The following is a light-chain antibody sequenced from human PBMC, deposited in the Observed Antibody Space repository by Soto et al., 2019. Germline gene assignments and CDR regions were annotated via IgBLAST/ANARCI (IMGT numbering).Light chain of an antibody. J-gene: IGKJ3*01. CDR3: QQYGGGFT. CDR2: DAS. Sequence: DIQMTQSPSSLSASVGDRVTITCQASQDISNYLNWYQQKPGKAPKLLIYDASNLETGVPSRFSGSGSGTDFTFTISRLQPEDIASYYCQQYGGGFTFGPGTKVDIK. CDR1: QDISNY. V-gene: IGKV1-33*01.